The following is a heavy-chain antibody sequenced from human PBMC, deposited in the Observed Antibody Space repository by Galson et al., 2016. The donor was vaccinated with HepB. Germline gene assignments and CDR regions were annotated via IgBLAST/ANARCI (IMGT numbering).Heavy chain of an antibody. CDR2: LDPEEGET. CDR3: ATNTRGAVLTGFAI. V-gene: IGHV1-24*01. J-gene: IGHJ3*02. Sequence: GHTLNDFSMHWVRQAPGKGPEWVGTLDPEEGETIDEQKFQGRLTLTEDTSTDTAYMELRSLRSDDTAVYFCATNTRGAVLTGFAIWAQGTMVSVST. CDR1: GHTLNDFS. D-gene: IGHD4-23*01.